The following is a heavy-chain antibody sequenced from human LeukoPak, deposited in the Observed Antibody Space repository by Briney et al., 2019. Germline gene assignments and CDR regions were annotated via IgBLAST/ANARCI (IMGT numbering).Heavy chain of an antibody. V-gene: IGHV4-59*01. CDR1: GGSISSYY. CDR2: IYYSGST. J-gene: IGHJ5*02. Sequence: ASETLSLTCTASGGSISSYYWSWIRQPPGKGLEWIGYIYYSGSTNYNPSLKSRVTISVDTSKNQFSLKLSSVTAADTAVYYCARAGDRGVIKYNWFDPWGPGTLVTVSS. CDR3: ARAGDRGVIKYNWFDP. D-gene: IGHD3-10*01.